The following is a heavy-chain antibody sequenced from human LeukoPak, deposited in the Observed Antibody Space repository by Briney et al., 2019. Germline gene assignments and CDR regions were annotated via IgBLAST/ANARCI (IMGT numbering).Heavy chain of an antibody. J-gene: IGHJ4*02. CDR1: GYTFTDYY. V-gene: IGHV1-2*02. CDR3: AREISVAGTMIDY. D-gene: IGHD6-19*01. CDR2: INPNSGGA. Sequence: ASVKVSCKSSGYTFTDYYMHWVRQAPGQGLEWMGWINPNSGGANYARKFQGRVTMTRDTSITTAYMELSRLTSDDTATYYCAREISVAGTMIDYWGQGTLVTVSS.